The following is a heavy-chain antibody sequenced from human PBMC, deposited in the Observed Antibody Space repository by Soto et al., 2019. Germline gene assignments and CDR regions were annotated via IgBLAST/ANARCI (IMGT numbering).Heavy chain of an antibody. Sequence: EVQLLESGGGLVQPGGSLRLSCVASGFTFSSYAMSWVRQAPGKGLEWVSAIIASGVNTYYADSVKGRFTISRDNSKNTLYLQMNSLTAEDTAVAYCAKMRDARQGFDPWGQGTLVTVSS. CDR3: AKMRDARQGFDP. J-gene: IGHJ5*02. D-gene: IGHD2-2*01. CDR2: IIASGVNT. V-gene: IGHV3-23*01. CDR1: GFTFSSYA.